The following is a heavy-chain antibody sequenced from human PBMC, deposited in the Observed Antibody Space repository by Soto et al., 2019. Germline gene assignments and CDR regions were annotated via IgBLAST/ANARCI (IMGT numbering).Heavy chain of an antibody. Sequence: PSETLSLTCAVYGGSFSGYYWSWIRQPPGKGLEWIGYIYYSGSTYYNPSLKSRVTISVDTSKNQFSLRLSSVTAADTAVYYCARERPDGCTLDPWGQGTLVTVSS. J-gene: IGHJ5*02. V-gene: IGHV4-34*01. CDR2: IYYSGST. D-gene: IGHD6-19*01. CDR1: GGSFSGYY. CDR3: ARERPDGCTLDP.